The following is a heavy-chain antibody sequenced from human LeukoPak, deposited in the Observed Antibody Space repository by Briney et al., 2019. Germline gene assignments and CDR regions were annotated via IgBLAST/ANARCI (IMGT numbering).Heavy chain of an antibody. Sequence: SETLSLTCAVYGGSFSVYYWSWIRQPPGKGLEWIGEINHSGSTNYNPSLKSRVTISVDTSKNQFSLKLSSVTAADTAVYYCARASIAAAGIDYWGQGTLVTVSS. V-gene: IGHV4-34*01. J-gene: IGHJ4*02. D-gene: IGHD6-13*01. CDR3: ARASIAAAGIDY. CDR1: GGSFSVYY. CDR2: INHSGST.